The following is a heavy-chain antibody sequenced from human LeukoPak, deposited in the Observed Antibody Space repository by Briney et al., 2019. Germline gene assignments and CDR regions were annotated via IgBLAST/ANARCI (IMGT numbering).Heavy chain of an antibody. V-gene: IGHV3-23*01. D-gene: IGHD3-22*01. CDR3: AKDMMYYYDSSGYYSDAFDI. Sequence: GGSLRLSCAASGFTFSSYAMSWVRQAPGKGLEWVSAISGSGGSTYYADSVKGRFTISRDNSKNTLYLQMNSLRAGDTAVYYCAKDMMYYYDSSGYYSDAFDIWGQGTMVTVSS. CDR1: GFTFSSYA. J-gene: IGHJ3*02. CDR2: ISGSGGST.